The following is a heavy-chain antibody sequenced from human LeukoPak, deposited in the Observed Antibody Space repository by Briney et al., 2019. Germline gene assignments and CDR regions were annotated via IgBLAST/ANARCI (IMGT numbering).Heavy chain of an antibody. J-gene: IGHJ4*02. D-gene: IGHD6-19*01. CDR1: GGSFSGYY. CDR3: ARGQGSSGWYKY. V-gene: IGHV4-34*01. Sequence: SETLSLTCAVCGGSFSGYYWSWIRQPPGKGLEWIGEINHSGSTNYNPSLKSRVTISVDTSKNQFSLKLSSVTAADTAVYYCARGQGSSGWYKYWGQGTLVTVSS. CDR2: INHSGST.